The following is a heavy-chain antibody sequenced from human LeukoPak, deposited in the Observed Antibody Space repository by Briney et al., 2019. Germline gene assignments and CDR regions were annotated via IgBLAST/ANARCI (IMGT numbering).Heavy chain of an antibody. Sequence: GASVKVSCKASGGTFSSYAISWVRQAPGQGLEWMGGIIPIFGTANYAQKFQGRVTITADESTSTAYMELSSLRSEDTAVYYCARVKCVGSGGSCYRWYMDVWGKGTTVTISS. J-gene: IGHJ6*03. CDR3: ARVKCVGSGGSCYRWYMDV. D-gene: IGHD2-15*01. CDR1: GGTFSSYA. V-gene: IGHV1-69*01. CDR2: IIPIFGTA.